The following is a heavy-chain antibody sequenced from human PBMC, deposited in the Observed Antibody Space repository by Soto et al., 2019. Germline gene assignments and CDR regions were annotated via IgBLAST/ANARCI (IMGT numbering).Heavy chain of an antibody. D-gene: IGHD6-13*01. V-gene: IGHV3-9*01. Sequence: EVQLVESGGGLEQPGRSLRLSCAASGFTFDDYAMHWVRQASGKGLEWVSRINWDGGSIAYADSVKGRFTISRDNAKNSLYLQLNSLRPEDTALYYCAKLIAAADRGAFDVWGQGTMVTVSS. CDR1: GFTFDDYA. J-gene: IGHJ3*01. CDR2: INWDGGSI. CDR3: AKLIAAADRGAFDV.